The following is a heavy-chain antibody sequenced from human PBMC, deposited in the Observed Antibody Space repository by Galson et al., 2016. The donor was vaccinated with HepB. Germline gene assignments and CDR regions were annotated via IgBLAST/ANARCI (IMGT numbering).Heavy chain of an antibody. V-gene: IGHV3-48*02. CDR3: ARDRVTISGMVIVAHRHLDGFDI. CDR1: GFTFNTYS. Sequence: SLRLSCAASGFTFNTYSMNWVRQAPGKGLEWISYISSISTKIHYADSVKGRFTISRDNAKNSMYLQMSSLRDEDTAVYYCARDRVTISGMVIVAHRHLDGFDIWGQGTLVTVSS. J-gene: IGHJ3*02. D-gene: IGHD3-3*01. CDR2: ISSISTKI.